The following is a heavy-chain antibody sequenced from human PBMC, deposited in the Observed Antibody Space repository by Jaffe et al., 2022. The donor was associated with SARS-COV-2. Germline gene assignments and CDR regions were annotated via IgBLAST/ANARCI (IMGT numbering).Heavy chain of an antibody. CDR1: GFTFSYYW. CDR2: IKQDGSEI. Sequence: EVQLVESGGGLVQPGGSLRLSCAASGFTFSYYWMHWVRQAPGRGLEWVANIKQDGSEIYYVDSVKGRFTISRDNAKNSLYLQMNSLRAEDTAVYYCATSLLAATSHWGQGTLVTVSS. J-gene: IGHJ4*02. D-gene: IGHD6-13*01. V-gene: IGHV3-7*03. CDR3: ATSLLAATSH.